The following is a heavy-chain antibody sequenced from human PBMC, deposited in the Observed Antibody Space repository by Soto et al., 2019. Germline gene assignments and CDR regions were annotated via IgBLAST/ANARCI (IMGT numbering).Heavy chain of an antibody. J-gene: IGHJ5*02. V-gene: IGHV4-31*03. CDR3: ARGSGIVMPFDP. D-gene: IGHD3-16*01. Sequence: QVQLQESGPGLVKPSQTLSLTCTVSGGSISSGGYYWSWIRQHPGKGLEWIGYIYYSGSTYYNPSLKSRVTIAVDPAKNQFSLKLSSVTAADTAVYYCARGSGIVMPFDPWGQGTLVTVSS. CDR2: IYYSGST. CDR1: GGSISSGGYY.